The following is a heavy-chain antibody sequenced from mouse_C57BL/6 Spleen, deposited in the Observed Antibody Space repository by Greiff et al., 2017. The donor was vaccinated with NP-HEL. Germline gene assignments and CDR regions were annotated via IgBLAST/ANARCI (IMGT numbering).Heavy chain of an antibody. D-gene: IGHD1-1*01. V-gene: IGHV14-2*01. CDR2: IDPEDGET. CDR1: GFNIKDYY. J-gene: IGHJ4*01. CDR3: ASRELGVEAMDY. Sequence: EVQGVESGAELVKPGASVKLSCTASGFNIKDYYMHWVKQRTEQGLEWIGRIDPEDGETKYAPKFQGKATIPADTTSNTAYLQLTSLTHVDTAVYYCASRELGVEAMDYWGQGTSVTVSS.